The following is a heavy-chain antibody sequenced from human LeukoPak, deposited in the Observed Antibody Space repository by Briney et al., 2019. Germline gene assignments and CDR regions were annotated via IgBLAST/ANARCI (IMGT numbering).Heavy chain of an antibody. CDR2: ISYDGSNK. D-gene: IGHD5/OR15-5a*01. J-gene: IGHJ4*02. V-gene: IGHV3-30-3*01. Sequence: GGSLRLSCAASGFTFSSYAMHWVRQAPGKGLEWVAVISYDGSNKYYADSVKGRFTISRDNSKNTLYLQMNSLRAEDTAVYYCARGWCLQLSLGLDYWGQGTLVTVSS. CDR1: GFTFSSYA. CDR3: ARGWCLQLSLGLDY.